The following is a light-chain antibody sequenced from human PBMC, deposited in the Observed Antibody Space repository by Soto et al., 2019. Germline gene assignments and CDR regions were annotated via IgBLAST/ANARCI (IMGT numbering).Light chain of an antibody. J-gene: IGKJ4*01. CDR2: GAS. Sequence: EIVLTQSPGTLSLSPGERATLSCRASQSVSSSYLAWYQQKPGQAPRLLIYGASSRAAGIPDRFSGSGSGTDVTLTISRLEPEDFAVYYCQHYGRTPPLTFGGGTKVEIK. V-gene: IGKV3-20*01. CDR1: QSVSSSY. CDR3: QHYGRTPPLT.